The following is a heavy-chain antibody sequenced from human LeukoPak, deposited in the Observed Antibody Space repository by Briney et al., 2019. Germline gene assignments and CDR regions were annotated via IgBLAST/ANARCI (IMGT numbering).Heavy chain of an antibody. CDR3: ARGRSSGWYRAFDI. V-gene: IGHV3-64*01. J-gene: IGHJ3*02. D-gene: IGHD6-19*01. Sequence: GGSLRLSCAASGFTFSSYAMHWLRQAPGKGLEYVSAISSNGGSTYYANSVKGRFTISRDNSKNTLYLQMGSLRAEDMAVYSCARGRSSGWYRAFDIWGQGTMVTVSS. CDR2: ISSNGGST. CDR1: GFTFSSYA.